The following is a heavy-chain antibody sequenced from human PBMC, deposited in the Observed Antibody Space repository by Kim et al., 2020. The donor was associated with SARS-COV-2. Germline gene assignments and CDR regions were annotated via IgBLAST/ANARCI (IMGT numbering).Heavy chain of an antibody. CDR3: ARHPIVRPFDY. D-gene: IGHD1-26*01. CDR2: A. J-gene: IGHJ4*02. Sequence: ANHNPALKRRVTISVDTSRNQFSLKLSSVTAAETAVYYCARHPIVRPFDYWGQGTLVTVSS. V-gene: IGHV4-59*08.